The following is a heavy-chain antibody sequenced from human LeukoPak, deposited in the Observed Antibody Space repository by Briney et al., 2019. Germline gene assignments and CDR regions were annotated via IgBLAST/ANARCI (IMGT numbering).Heavy chain of an antibody. J-gene: IGHJ4*02. D-gene: IGHD6-19*01. CDR3: ASASGWYQDY. Sequence: PGGSLRLSCAASGFTFSTFAMIWVRQAPGKGLEWVSSISSSSSYIYYADSVKGRFTISRDNAKNSLYLQMNSLRAEDTAVYYCASASGWYQDYWGQGTLVTVSS. CDR2: ISSSSSYI. V-gene: IGHV3-21*01. CDR1: GFTFSTFA.